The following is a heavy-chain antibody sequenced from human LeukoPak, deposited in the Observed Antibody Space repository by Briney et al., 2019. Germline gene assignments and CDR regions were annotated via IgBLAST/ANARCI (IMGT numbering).Heavy chain of an antibody. D-gene: IGHD1-26*01. V-gene: IGHV1-69*13. CDR1: GGTFSSYA. CDR3: ATDRRSYWPFSY. CDR2: IIPIFGTA. J-gene: IGHJ4*02. Sequence: SVKVSCKASGGTFSSYAISWVRQAPGQGLEWMGGIIPIFGTANYAQKFQGRVTITAGESTSTAYMELSSLRSEDTAVYYCATDRRSYWPFSYWGQGTLVTVSS.